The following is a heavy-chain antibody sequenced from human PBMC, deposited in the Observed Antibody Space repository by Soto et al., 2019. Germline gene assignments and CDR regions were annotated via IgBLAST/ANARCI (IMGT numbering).Heavy chain of an antibody. CDR2: SSSSSSTI. V-gene: IGHV3-48*01. J-gene: IGHJ6*03. D-gene: IGHD6-6*01. CDR3: ARAEHSRSSVYYYYMDV. CDR1: GFTFSSYS. Sequence: QLGGSLRLSCAASGFTFSSYSMNWVRQAPGKGLEWVSYSSSSSSTIYYADSVKGRFTISRDNAKNALYLQMNNLRAEDTAVYYCARAEHSRSSVYYYYMDVWGKGTTVTVSS.